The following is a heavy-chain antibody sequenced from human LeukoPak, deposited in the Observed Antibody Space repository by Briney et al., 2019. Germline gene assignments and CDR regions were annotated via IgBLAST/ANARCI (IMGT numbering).Heavy chain of an antibody. J-gene: IGHJ4*02. Sequence: GGTLRLSCAASGLTFSDFWMHWVRQPPGKGLVWVALVKGDGRTTIYADSVKGRFTISRDNAKNTLYLQMNSLRADDSGVYYCATGHSYGYDYWGQGVLVTVSS. CDR1: GLTFSDFW. V-gene: IGHV3-74*01. D-gene: IGHD5-18*01. CDR3: ATGHSYGYDY. CDR2: VKGDGRTT.